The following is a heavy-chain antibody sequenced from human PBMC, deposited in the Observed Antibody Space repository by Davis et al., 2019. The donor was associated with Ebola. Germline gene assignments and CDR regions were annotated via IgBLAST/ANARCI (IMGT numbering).Heavy chain of an antibody. CDR3: ARPSDDLSFDY. D-gene: IGHD2-21*02. CDR1: GYSFTSYR. CDR2: IYPGDSDT. J-gene: IGHJ4*02. Sequence: GESPKTSCKGSGYSFTSYRIGWVRQMPGKGLEWMGIIYPGDSDTRYSPSFQGQVTISADKSISTAYLQWSSLKASDTAMYYCARPSDDLSFDYWGQGTLVTVSS. V-gene: IGHV5-51*01.